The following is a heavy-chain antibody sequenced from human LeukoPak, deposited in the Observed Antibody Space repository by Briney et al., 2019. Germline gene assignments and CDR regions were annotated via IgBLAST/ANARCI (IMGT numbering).Heavy chain of an antibody. CDR1: GYIFSTYW. J-gene: IGHJ3*01. V-gene: IGHV5-51*01. D-gene: IGHD3-22*01. CDR2: IYPGDSDT. CDR3: ARPNITSYYDSRGSDAFDV. Sequence: GESLKISCKGSGYIFSTYWIAWVRQVPGKGLEWMGIIYPGDSDTRYSPSFQGQVTISADKSVSTAYLHWSSLKATYNAIYYCARPNITSYYDSRGSDAFDVWGQGTMVTVSS.